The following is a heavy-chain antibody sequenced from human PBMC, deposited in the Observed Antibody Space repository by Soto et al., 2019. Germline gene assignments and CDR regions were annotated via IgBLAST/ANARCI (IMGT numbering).Heavy chain of an antibody. CDR2: VYYTGST. Sequence: PSETLSLTCTVSGGSVSSGDYYCNCIRQPPGKGLECIGCVYYTGSTTYNPSLKSRVTISVDTSKNQFSLKLSSVTAADTAVYYCASMIVVVNAEYFQHWGQGTLVTVSS. CDR3: ASMIVVVNAEYFQH. CDR1: GGSVSSGDYY. D-gene: IGHD3-22*01. V-gene: IGHV4-61*08. J-gene: IGHJ1*01.